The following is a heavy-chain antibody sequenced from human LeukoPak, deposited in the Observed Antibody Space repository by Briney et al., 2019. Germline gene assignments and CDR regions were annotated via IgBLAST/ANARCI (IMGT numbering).Heavy chain of an antibody. CDR1: GFTFTGYY. CDR2: INPNSGGT. D-gene: IGHD6-6*01. V-gene: IGHV1-2*02. J-gene: IGHJ4*02. CDR3: ARGIAARPNVVYY. Sequence: PGRSLRLSCAASGFTFTGYYMHWVRQAPGQGLEWMGWINPNSGGTNYAQKFQGRVTMTRDTSISTAYMELSRLRSDDTAVYYCARGIAARPNVVYYWGQGTLVTVSS.